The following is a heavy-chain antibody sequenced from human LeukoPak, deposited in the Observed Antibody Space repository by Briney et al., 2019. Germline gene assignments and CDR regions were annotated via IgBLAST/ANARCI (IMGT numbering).Heavy chain of an antibody. Sequence: GGSLRLSCAASGFTFDDYAMHWVRQAPGKGLEWVSGISWNSGSIGYADSVKGRFTISRDNAKNSLYLQMNSLRAEDTALYYCAKDKTPTYSSGWDPWGAFDIWGQGTMVTVSS. CDR2: ISWNSGSI. CDR3: AKDKTPTYSSGWDPWGAFDI. D-gene: IGHD6-19*01. CDR1: GFTFDDYA. J-gene: IGHJ3*02. V-gene: IGHV3-9*01.